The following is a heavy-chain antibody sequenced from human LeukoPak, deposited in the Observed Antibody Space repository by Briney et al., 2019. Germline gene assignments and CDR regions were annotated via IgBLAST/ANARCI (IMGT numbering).Heavy chain of an antibody. J-gene: IGHJ4*02. CDR2: IKQDGSEK. CDR1: GFTFSSYW. V-gene: IGHV3-7*01. Sequence: GGSLRLSCAASGFTFSSYWMSWVRQAPGKGLEWVANIKQDGSEKYYVDSVKGRFTISRDNAKNSLYLQMNSLRAEDTAVYYCARDRVVVPAAIIVGPFDYWGQGTLVTVSS. D-gene: IGHD2-2*01. CDR3: ARDRVVVPAAIIVGPFDY.